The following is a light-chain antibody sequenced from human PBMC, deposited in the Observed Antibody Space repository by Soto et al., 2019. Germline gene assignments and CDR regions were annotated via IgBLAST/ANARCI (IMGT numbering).Light chain of an antibody. CDR1: STNLGAYNY. CDR3: SSHAGNNNYV. V-gene: IGLV2-8*01. CDR2: EVS. J-gene: IGLJ1*01. Sequence: LTQPPSATGSVGQSVTISSPGTSTNLGAYNYVSWYQQHPGKAPKLMIYEVSKRPSGVPDRFSGPKSGYTASLTVSGLQAEDEADYYCSSHAGNNNYVFGSGTNVTVL.